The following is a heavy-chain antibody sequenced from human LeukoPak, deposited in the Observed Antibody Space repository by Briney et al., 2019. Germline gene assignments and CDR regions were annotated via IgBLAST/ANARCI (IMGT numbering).Heavy chain of an antibody. CDR3: ARHPIGGYCTIGVCSIDY. CDR1: GGTFSSYA. CDR2: IIPIFGTA. Sequence: ASVKVSCKASGGTFSSYAISWVRQAPGQGLEWMGRIIPIFGTANYAQKFQGRVTITTDESTSTAYMELSSLRAEDTAVYYCARHPIGGYCTIGVCSIDYWGQGTLVTVSS. J-gene: IGHJ4*02. V-gene: IGHV1-69*05. D-gene: IGHD2-8*01.